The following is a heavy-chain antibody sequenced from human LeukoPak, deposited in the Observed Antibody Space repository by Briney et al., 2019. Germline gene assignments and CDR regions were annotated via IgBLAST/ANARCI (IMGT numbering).Heavy chain of an antibody. CDR1: GGSFSGYY. CDR3: ARNPIAAAGTFDY. V-gene: IGHV4-34*01. Sequence: SETLSLTCAVYGGSFSGYYWSWIRHPPGKGLEWIGEINHSGSTNYNPSLKSRVTISVDTSKNQFSLKLGFVTAADTAVYNCARNPIAAAGTFDYWGQGTLVTVSS. J-gene: IGHJ4*02. D-gene: IGHD6-13*01. CDR2: INHSGST.